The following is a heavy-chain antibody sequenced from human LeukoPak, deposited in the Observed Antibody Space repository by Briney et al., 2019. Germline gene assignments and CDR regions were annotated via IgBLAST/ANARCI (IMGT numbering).Heavy chain of an antibody. CDR1: GFTFDDYA. J-gene: IGHJ6*03. CDR2: ISWDGGST. CDR3: AAPAASYYYYMDV. Sequence: GGSLRLSCAASGFTFDDYAMHWVRQAPGKGLEWVSLISWDGGSTYYADSVKGRFTISRDNSKNSLYLQMNSLRAEDTALYYCAAPAASYYYYMDVWGKGTTVTVSS. D-gene: IGHD2-2*01. V-gene: IGHV3-43D*03.